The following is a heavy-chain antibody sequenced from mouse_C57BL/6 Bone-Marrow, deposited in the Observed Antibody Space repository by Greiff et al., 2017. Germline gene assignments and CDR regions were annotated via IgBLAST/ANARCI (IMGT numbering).Heavy chain of an antibody. J-gene: IGHJ4*01. Sequence: QVQLQQSGAELVKPGASVKISCKASGYAFSSYWMNWVKQRPGKGLEWIGQIYPGDGDTNYNGKFKGKATLTADKSSSTAYMQLSSLTSEDAAVYFCCRGGSNYGGYAMDYWGQGTSVTVSS. D-gene: IGHD2-5*01. CDR3: CRGGSNYGGYAMDY. CDR2: IYPGDGDT. CDR1: GYAFSSYW. V-gene: IGHV1-80*01.